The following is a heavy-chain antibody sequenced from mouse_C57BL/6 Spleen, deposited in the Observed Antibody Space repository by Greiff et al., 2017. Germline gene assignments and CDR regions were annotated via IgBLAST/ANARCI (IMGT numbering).Heavy chain of an antibody. J-gene: IGHJ3*01. Sequence: VQLVESGPGLVAPSQSLSITCTVSGFSLTSYGVHWVRQPPGKGLEWLVVIWSDGSTTYNSALKSRLSISKDNSKSQVFLKMNSLQTDDTAMYYCARHEGDSSGYVCWFAYWGQGTLVTVSA. CDR2: IWSDGST. D-gene: IGHD3-2*02. CDR1: GFSLTSYG. CDR3: ARHEGDSSGYVCWFAY. V-gene: IGHV2-6-1*01.